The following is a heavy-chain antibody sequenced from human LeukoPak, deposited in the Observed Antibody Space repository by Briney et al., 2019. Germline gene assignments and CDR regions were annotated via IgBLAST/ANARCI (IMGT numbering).Heavy chain of an antibody. J-gene: IGHJ4*02. CDR3: ARRKAYCGGSLCYADY. CDR1: GGSINSGRYY. V-gene: IGHV4-39*01. Sequence: SETLSLTCAVSGGSINSGRYYWGWIRQPPGKGLEWIGSIFYSGSTYYNPSLKSRVTISVDTSKNQFSLKLSSVTAADTAVYYCARRKAYCGGSLCYADYWGQGSLVTVSS. CDR2: IFYSGST. D-gene: IGHD2-21*01.